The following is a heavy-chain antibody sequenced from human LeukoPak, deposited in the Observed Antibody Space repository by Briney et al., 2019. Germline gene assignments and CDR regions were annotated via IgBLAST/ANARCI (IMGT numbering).Heavy chain of an antibody. CDR3: ARWSGGGSYYYYYYGMDV. D-gene: IGHD1-26*01. J-gene: IGHJ6*02. CDR1: GGSFSGYY. V-gene: IGHV4-34*01. Sequence: SETLSLTCAVYGGSFSGYYWSWIRQPPGKGLEWIGEINHSGSTNYNPSLKSRVPISVDTSKNQFSLKLSSVTAADTAVYYCARWSGGGSYYYYYYGMDVWGQGTTVTVSS. CDR2: INHSGST.